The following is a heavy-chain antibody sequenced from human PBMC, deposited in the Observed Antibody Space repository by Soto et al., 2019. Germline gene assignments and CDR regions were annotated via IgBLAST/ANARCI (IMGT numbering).Heavy chain of an antibody. J-gene: IGHJ4*02. CDR2: ISWNSGSL. CDR3: ARVWGGRSFDF. D-gene: IGHD3-3*01. V-gene: IGHV3-9*01. Sequence: EVQLVQSGGGLVQPGESLRLSCVTSGFPFDDYAMHWVRQRPGKGLVWVSGISWNSGSLVYADSVKGRFTVSRANAKNSLYLQMDSLTVEDTALYYCARVWGGRSFDFWGQGALGSVSS. CDR1: GFPFDDYA.